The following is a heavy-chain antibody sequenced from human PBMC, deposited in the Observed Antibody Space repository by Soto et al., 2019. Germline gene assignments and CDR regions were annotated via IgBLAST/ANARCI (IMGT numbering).Heavy chain of an antibody. CDR2: INSDGSST. D-gene: IGHD3-3*01. CDR1: GFTFSSYW. Sequence: GGSLRLSCAASGFTFSSYWMHWVRQAPGKGLVWVSRINSDGSSTSYADSVKGRFTISRDNAKNTLYLQMNSLRAEDTAVYYCASLRFHPPHYYMDVWGKGTTVTVSS. CDR3: ASLRFHPPHYYMDV. V-gene: IGHV3-74*01. J-gene: IGHJ6*03.